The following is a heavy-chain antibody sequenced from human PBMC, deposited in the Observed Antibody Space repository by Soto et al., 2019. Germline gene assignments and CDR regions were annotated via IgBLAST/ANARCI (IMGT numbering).Heavy chain of an antibody. J-gene: IGHJ6*02. CDR2: ISAYNGNT. D-gene: IGHD6-19*01. Sequence: ASVKVSCKASGYTFTSYGINWVRQAPGQGLEWMGWISAYNGNTNYAQKLQGRVTMTTDTSTSTAYMELRSLRSDDTAVYYCARAGYSSGWIDYYYYYGMDVWGQGTTVTVSS. V-gene: IGHV1-18*04. CDR1: GYTFTSYG. CDR3: ARAGYSSGWIDYYYYYGMDV.